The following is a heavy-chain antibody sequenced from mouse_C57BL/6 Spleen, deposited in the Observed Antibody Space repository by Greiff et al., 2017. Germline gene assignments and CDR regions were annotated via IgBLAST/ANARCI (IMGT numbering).Heavy chain of an antibody. J-gene: IGHJ1*03. D-gene: IGHD1-1*01. CDR1: GYSITSGYY. Sequence: EVKLQESGPGLVKPSQSLSLTCSVTGYSITSGYYWNWIRQFPGNKLEWMGYISYDGSNNYNPSLKNRISITRDTSKNQFFLKLNSVTTEDTATYYCASLYYGSSFYWYFDVWGTGTTVTVSS. V-gene: IGHV3-6*01. CDR2: ISYDGSN. CDR3: ASLYYGSSFYWYFDV.